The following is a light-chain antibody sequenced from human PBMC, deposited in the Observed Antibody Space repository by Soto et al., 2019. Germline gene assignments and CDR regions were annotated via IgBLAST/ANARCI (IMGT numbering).Light chain of an antibody. CDR3: QQYNSSPT. J-gene: IGKJ1*01. CDR1: QSISSW. CDR2: KAS. Sequence: DIQMTQSPSTLSASVGDRVTITCRASQSISSWLAWYQQKPGKAPKLLIYKASSLESGVPSRFSGSGSGTEFTLPISSLQADDFATYYCQQYNSSPTFGQGTKVEIK. V-gene: IGKV1-5*03.